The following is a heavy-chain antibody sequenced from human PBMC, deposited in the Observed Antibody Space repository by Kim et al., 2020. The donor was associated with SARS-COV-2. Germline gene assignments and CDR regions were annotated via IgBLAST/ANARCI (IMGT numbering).Heavy chain of an antibody. V-gene: IGHV4-31*03. CDR1: GGSISSGGYY. D-gene: IGHD3-10*01. Sequence: SETLSLTCTVSGGSISSGGYYWSWIRQHPGKGLEWIGYIYYSGSTYYNPSLKSRVTISVDTSKNQFSLKLSSVTAADTAVYYCARAGSGSYVDWFDPWGQGTLAT. CDR3: ARAGSGSYVDWFDP. J-gene: IGHJ5*02. CDR2: IYYSGST.